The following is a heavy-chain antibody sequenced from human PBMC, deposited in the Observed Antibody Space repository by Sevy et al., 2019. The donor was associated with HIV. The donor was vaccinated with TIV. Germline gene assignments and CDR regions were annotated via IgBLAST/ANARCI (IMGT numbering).Heavy chain of an antibody. D-gene: IGHD2-2*01. J-gene: IGHJ5*02. CDR2: ISATGGST. CDR1: GFALRSYT. Sequence: GGSLRLSCGVSGFALRSYTMNWVRQAPGKGLEWVASISATGGSTYYTDSVKGRFTISRDNSNNIMYLQMNSLRGEDTAVYYCAKRPVSYCSGATCSLDHWGPGTLVTVSS. V-gene: IGHV3-23*01. CDR3: AKRPVSYCSGATCSLDH.